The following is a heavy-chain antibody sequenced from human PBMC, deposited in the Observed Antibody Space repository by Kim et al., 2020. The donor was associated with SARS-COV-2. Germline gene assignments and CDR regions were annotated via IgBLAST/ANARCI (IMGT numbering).Heavy chain of an antibody. Sequence: GGSLRLSCAASGFTFSSYAMSWVRQAPGKGLKWVSAISGSGGSTYYADSVKGRFTISRDNSKNTRYLQMNSLRAEYTAVYYCAKDLYCSSTSCYSGHYYWGHGTLVTVSS. J-gene: IGHJ4*01. V-gene: IGHV3-23*01. CDR2: ISGSGGST. D-gene: IGHD2-2*01. CDR1: GFTFSSYA. CDR3: AKDLYCSSTSCYSGHYY.